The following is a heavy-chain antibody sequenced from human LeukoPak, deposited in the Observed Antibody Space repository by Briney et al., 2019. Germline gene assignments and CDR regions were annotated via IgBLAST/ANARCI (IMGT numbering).Heavy chain of an antibody. CDR3: TKGTIWLPFDY. V-gene: IGHV3-23*01. D-gene: IGHD5-18*01. CDR2: ISGSGGST. J-gene: IGHJ4*02. Sequence: GGSLRLSCATSGFTFTSYAMSWVRQAPGKGLEWVSAISGSGGSTYYADSAKGRFTISRDNSKNTLYLQMNSLRAEDTAVYYCTKGTIWLPFDYWGQGTLVTVSS. CDR1: GFTFTSYA.